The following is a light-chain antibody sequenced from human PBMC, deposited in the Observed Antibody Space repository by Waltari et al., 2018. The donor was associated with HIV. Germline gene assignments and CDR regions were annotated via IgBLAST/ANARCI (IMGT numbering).Light chain of an antibody. V-gene: IGLV1-47*01. CDR1: SANIGNDT. Sequence: QSVLTQPPSASGTPGQRVTISCSGSSANIGNDTVYWYQQLPGTTPKLLIYKNIQWPSGVPDRFAGSKSGTSAYLAISGLRSEDEADYYCVGWDASLSAYVFGAGTKVTVL. J-gene: IGLJ1*01. CDR2: KNI. CDR3: VGWDASLSAYV.